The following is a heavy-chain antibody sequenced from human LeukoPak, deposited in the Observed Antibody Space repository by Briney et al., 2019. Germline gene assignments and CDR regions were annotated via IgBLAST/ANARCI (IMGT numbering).Heavy chain of an antibody. Sequence: PSETLSLTCTVSGGSISSHYWSWIRQPPGKGLKWIGYIYYSGSTNYNPSLKSRVTISVDTSKNQFSLKLSSVTAADTAVYYCARHLSSSWRYYYYGMDVWGQGTTVTVSS. D-gene: IGHD6-13*01. CDR1: GGSISSHY. V-gene: IGHV4-59*08. CDR2: IYYSGST. J-gene: IGHJ6*02. CDR3: ARHLSSSWRYYYYGMDV.